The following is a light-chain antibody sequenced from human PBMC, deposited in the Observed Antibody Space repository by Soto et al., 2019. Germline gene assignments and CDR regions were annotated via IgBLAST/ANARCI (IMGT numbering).Light chain of an antibody. Sequence: QSVLTQPPSASGTPGQSVTISCSGSSSNIGSNTVNWYQQLPGTAPKLLIYNNNQRPSGVPDRFSGSKSGTSASLAISGLQSEDEADYYCATWDDSLNGPVFGGGTKLTVL. J-gene: IGLJ3*02. V-gene: IGLV1-44*01. CDR1: SSNIGSNT. CDR2: NNN. CDR3: ATWDDSLNGPV.